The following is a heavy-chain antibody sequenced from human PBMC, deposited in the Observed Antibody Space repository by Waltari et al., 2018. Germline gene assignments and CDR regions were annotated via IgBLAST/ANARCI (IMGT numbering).Heavy chain of an antibody. D-gene: IGHD3-3*01. CDR1: GFTFRNYG. V-gene: IGHV3-30*18. J-gene: IGHJ4*02. Sequence: QVHLVESGGGVVQPGRSLRLSCAASGFTFRNYGIHWVRQAPGKGLGWVAIVSNDGSKKYYVDSVKGRFTISRDNSKSTLYLQMNSLRAQDTAVYYCAKDDTTIFGVGIDNWGQGTLVTVSS. CDR3: AKDDTTIFGVGIDN. CDR2: VSNDGSKK.